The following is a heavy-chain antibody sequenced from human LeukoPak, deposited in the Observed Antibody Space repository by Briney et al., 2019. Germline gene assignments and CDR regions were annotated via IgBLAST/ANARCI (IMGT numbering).Heavy chain of an antibody. CDR3: ARDFEYSSSSGIGDY. J-gene: IGHJ4*02. Sequence: ASVKVSCKASGYTFTGYYMHWVRQAPGQGLEWMGWINPNSGGTNYAQKFQGRVTMTRDTSISTAYMELSRLRSDDTAVYYCARDFEYSSSSGIGDYWGQGTLVTVSS. V-gene: IGHV1-2*02. CDR1: GYTFTGYY. D-gene: IGHD6-6*01. CDR2: INPNSGGT.